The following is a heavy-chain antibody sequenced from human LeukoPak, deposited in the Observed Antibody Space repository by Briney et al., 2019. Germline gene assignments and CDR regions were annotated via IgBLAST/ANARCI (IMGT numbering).Heavy chain of an antibody. CDR2: ISSSGSTI. D-gene: IGHD3-10*01. CDR3: ARDRLLWFGELSPDAFDI. CDR1: GFTFSSYE. J-gene: IGHJ3*02. V-gene: IGHV3-48*03. Sequence: PGGSLRLSCAASGFTFSSYEMNWVRQAPGKGLEGVSYISSSGSTIYYADSVKGRFTISRDNAKNSLYLQMNSLRAEDTAVYYCARDRLLWFGELSPDAFDIWGQGTMVTVSS.